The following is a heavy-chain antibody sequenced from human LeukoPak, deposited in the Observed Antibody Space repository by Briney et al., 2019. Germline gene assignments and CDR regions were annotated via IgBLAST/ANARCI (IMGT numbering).Heavy chain of an antibody. CDR3: ARDLLSDYYDSSDN. CDR1: GFTVSSNY. J-gene: IGHJ4*02. D-gene: IGHD3-22*01. CDR2: IYSGGST. V-gene: IGHV3-53*01. Sequence: GGSLRLSCAASGFTVSSNYMSWVRQAPGKGLEWVSVIYSGGSTYYADSVKGRFTISRDNSKNTLYLQMNSLRAEGTAVYYCARDLLSDYYDSSDNWGQGTLVTVSS.